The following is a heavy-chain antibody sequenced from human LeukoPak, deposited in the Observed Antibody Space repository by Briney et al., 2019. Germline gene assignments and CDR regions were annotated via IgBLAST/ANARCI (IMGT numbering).Heavy chain of an antibody. CDR3: ARTRGTTVTTRGWFDP. CDR1: GGSFSGYY. V-gene: IGHV4-34*01. J-gene: IGHJ5*02. D-gene: IGHD4-17*01. CDR2: INHSGST. Sequence: SETLSLTCAVYGGSFSGYYWSWIRQPPGKGLEWIGEINHSGSTNYNPSLKSRVTISVDTSKNQFSLKLSSVTAADTAVYYCARTRGTTVTTRGWFDPWGQGTLVTVSS.